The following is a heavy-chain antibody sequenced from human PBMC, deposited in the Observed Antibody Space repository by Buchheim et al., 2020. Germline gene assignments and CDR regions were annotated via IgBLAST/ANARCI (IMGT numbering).Heavy chain of an antibody. Sequence: QVQLQQWGAGLLKPSETLSLTCAVYGGSFSGYYWSWIRQPPGKGLEWIGEINHSGSTNYNPSLKSRVTISVDTYKNQFSLKLSSVTAADTAVYYCARNVIIFGVDSNYYYGMDVWGQGTT. CDR3: ARNVIIFGVDSNYYYGMDV. J-gene: IGHJ6*02. CDR1: GGSFSGYY. D-gene: IGHD3-3*02. V-gene: IGHV4-34*01. CDR2: INHSGST.